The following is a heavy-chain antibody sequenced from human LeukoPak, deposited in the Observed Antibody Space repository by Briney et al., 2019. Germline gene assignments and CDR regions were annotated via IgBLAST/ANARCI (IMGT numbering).Heavy chain of an antibody. Sequence: GGSLRLSCAASGFTFSSYAMSWVRQAPGRGLEWVSAISGSGGSTYYADSVKGRFTISRDNSKNTLYLQMYRLRAEDTAVYYCAKDPSYYYGSSGYSFDYWGQGTLVTVSS. CDR2: ISGSGGST. CDR1: GFTFSSYA. V-gene: IGHV3-23*01. J-gene: IGHJ4*02. D-gene: IGHD3-22*01. CDR3: AKDPSYYYGSSGYSFDY.